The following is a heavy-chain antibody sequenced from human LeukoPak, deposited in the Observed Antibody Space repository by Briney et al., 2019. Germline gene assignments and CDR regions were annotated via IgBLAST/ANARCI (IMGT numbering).Heavy chain of an antibody. CDR2: IIAIFGTA. V-gene: IGHV1-69*13. D-gene: IGHD5-12*01. CDR3: ARGGAYIGYDYYYYYYQDV. J-gene: IGHJ6*03. Sequence: SVKVSCKASGGTFSSYAISWVRQAPGHGLEWMGGIIAIFGTANYAQKFQGRVTITADESTSTAYMELSSLRSEDTAVYYCARGGAYIGYDYYYYYYQDVWGKGTTVTVSS. CDR1: GGTFSSYA.